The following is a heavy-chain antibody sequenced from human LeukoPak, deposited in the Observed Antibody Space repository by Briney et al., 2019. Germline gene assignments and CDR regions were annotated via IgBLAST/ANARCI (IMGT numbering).Heavy chain of an antibody. J-gene: IGHJ4*02. V-gene: IGHV1-46*01. Sequence: ASVKVSCKASGYTFTSYYMHWVRQAPGQGLEWMGIIDPSGGSTSYAQKFQGRVTMTRDTSTSTVYMELSSLRSEDTAVYYCTAAGNRRGDYWGQGTLVTVSS. CDR3: TAAGNRRGDY. CDR1: GYTFTSYY. CDR2: IDPSGGST. D-gene: IGHD6-13*01.